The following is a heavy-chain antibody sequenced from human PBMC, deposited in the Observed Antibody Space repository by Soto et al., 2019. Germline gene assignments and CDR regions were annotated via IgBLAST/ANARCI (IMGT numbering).Heavy chain of an antibody. J-gene: IGHJ5*02. CDR2: IYYSGST. CDR1: GGSISSYY. V-gene: IGHV4-59*01. D-gene: IGHD5-12*01. CDR3: ARASSTILGNNWFDP. Sequence: SETLSLTCTVSGGSISSYYWSWIRQPPGKGLEWIGYIYYSGSTNYNPSLKSRVTISVDTSKNQFSLKLSSVTAADTAVYYCARASSTILGNNWFDPWGQGTLVTVSS.